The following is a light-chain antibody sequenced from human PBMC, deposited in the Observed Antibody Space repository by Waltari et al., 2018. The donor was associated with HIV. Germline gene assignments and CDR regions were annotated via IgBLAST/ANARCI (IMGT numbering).Light chain of an antibody. CDR1: QSLLHQKGQNY. J-gene: IGKJ1*01. CDR3: MHGQQTPV. CDR2: LGS. V-gene: IGKV2-28*01. Sequence: DIAMIQSPDSLAVSPGEASSISCRYSQSLLHQKGQNYWDWYIQRTGQAPELLIYLGSRRASGVPDRIAGSGSGTDFILKMSRVEPEDVGVYYCMHGQQTPVFGQGTKVEV.